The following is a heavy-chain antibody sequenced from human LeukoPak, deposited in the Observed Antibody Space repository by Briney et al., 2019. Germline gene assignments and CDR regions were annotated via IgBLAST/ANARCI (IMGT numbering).Heavy chain of an antibody. CDR2: ISSTGGTI. D-gene: IGHD4-23*01. CDR3: AKSDPYGNSLIEI. CDR1: GSTFSGYA. Sequence: GGSLRLSCAASGSTFSGYAMNWVRQAPGKGLEWLSHISSTGGTIYYADSVKGRLTVSRDNAKNSLYLQMNSLRAEDTAVYYCAKSDPYGNSLIEIWGQGALVTVSS. V-gene: IGHV3-48*03. J-gene: IGHJ4*02.